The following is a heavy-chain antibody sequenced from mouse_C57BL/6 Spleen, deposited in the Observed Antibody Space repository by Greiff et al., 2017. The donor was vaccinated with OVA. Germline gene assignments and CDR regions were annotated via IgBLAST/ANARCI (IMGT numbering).Heavy chain of an antibody. D-gene: IGHD3-3*01. Sequence: QVQLQQPGAELVRPGSSVTLSCKASGYTFTSYWMPWVKQRPIQGLEWIGNIDPSDSETHYNQKFKDKATLTVDKSSSTAYMQLSSLTSEDSAVYYCAREGRGYYYAMDYWGQGTSVTVSS. CDR3: AREGRGYYYAMDY. CDR2: IDPSDSET. V-gene: IGHV1-52*01. CDR1: GYTFTSYW. J-gene: IGHJ4*01.